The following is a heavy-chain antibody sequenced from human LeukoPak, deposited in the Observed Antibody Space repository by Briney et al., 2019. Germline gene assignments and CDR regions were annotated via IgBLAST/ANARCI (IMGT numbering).Heavy chain of an antibody. D-gene: IGHD2-2*01. V-gene: IGHV1-46*01. CDR1: GYTFTSYY. J-gene: IGHJ6*03. CDR3: ARCGIVVVPAAILSRNYYYYMDV. CDR2: INPSGGST. Sequence: GASVKVSCKASGYTFTSYYMHWVRQAPGQGLDWMGIINPSGGSTSYAQKFQGRVTMTRDMSTSTVYMELSSLRSEDTAVYYCARCGIVVVPAAILSRNYYYYMDVWGKGTTVTVSS.